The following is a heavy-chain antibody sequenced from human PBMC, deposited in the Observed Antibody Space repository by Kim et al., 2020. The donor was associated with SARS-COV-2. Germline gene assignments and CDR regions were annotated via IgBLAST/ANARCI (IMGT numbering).Heavy chain of an antibody. Sequence: GGSLRLSCAASGFTFSDYYMSWIRQAPGKGLEWVSYISSSSSYTNYADSVKGRFTISRDNAKNSLYLQMNSLRAEDTAVYYCARDGGSGSYYSLYGMDVWGQGTTVTVSS. CDR2: ISSSSSYT. CDR3: ARDGGSGSYYSLYGMDV. CDR1: GFTFSDYY. D-gene: IGHD3-10*01. J-gene: IGHJ6*02. V-gene: IGHV3-11*05.